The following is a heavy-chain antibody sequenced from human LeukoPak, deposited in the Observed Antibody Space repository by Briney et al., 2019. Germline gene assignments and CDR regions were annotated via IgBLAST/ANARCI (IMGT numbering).Heavy chain of an antibody. J-gene: IGHJ6*03. CDR1: GFTFSSNY. V-gene: IGHV3-53*01. CDR3: ARGHGAKTASYYYYYMDV. D-gene: IGHD1-26*01. CDR2: IYSGGST. Sequence: GGSLRLSCAASGFTFSSNYMSWVRQAPGKGLEWVSVIYSGGSTYYADSVKGRFTISRDNSKNTLYLQMNSRRAEDTAVYYCARGHGAKTASYYYYYMDVWGKGTTVTVSS.